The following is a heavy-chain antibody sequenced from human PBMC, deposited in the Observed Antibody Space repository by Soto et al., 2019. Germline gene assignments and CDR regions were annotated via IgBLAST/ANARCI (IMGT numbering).Heavy chain of an antibody. CDR2: IYYSGST. Sequence: PSETLSLTCTVSCGSITSSSHYWGWIRQPPGKGLEWIGSIYYSGSTYYNPSLKSRVTISVDTSKNQFSLKLSSVTAADTAVYYCARRFEYFHHWGQGTLVTVS. CDR1: CGSITSSSHY. CDR3: ARRFEYFHH. V-gene: IGHV4-39*01. J-gene: IGHJ1*01.